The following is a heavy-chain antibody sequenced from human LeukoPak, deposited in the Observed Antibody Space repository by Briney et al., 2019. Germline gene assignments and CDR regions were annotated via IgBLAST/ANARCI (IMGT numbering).Heavy chain of an antibody. J-gene: IGHJ4*02. V-gene: IGHV4-34*01. D-gene: IGHD3-22*01. CDR1: GGSFSGYY. Sequence: SETLSLTCAVYGGSFSGYYWSWIRQPPGKGLEWIGEINHSGSTNYNPSLKSRVTISVDTSKNQFSLKLSSVTAADTAVYYCARQTYYYDSSGNYPFDYWGQGTLVTVSS. CDR2: INHSGST. CDR3: ARQTYYYDSSGNYPFDY.